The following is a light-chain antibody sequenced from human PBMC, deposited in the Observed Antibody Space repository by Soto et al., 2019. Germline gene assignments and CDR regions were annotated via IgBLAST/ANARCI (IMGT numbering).Light chain of an antibody. CDR1: QTMTRAY. Sequence: EIVLMQSPGTLSLSPGERATLSCRASQTMTRAYVAWYQQKPVQAPRLLIYAASYRATGISDKFSGSGSGTDFSLTISRLEPEDSAVYYCHKYHRPPQTFGQGTKVEIK. V-gene: IGKV3-20*01. CDR2: AAS. J-gene: IGKJ2*01. CDR3: HKYHRPPQT.